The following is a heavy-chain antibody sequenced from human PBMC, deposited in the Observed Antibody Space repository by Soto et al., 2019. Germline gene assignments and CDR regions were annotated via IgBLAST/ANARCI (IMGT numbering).Heavy chain of an antibody. J-gene: IGHJ5*02. CDR1: GGSFSGYY. Sequence: PSETLSLTCAVYGGSFSGYYWSWTRQPPGKGLEWIGEINHSGSTNYNPSLKSRVTITRDTSASTAYMELSSLRSEGTAVYYCARDTLKRPKLITMVRGVANWFDPWGQGTLVTVSS. CDR3: ARDTLKRPKLITMVRGVANWFDP. D-gene: IGHD3-10*01. V-gene: IGHV4-34*01. CDR2: INHSGST.